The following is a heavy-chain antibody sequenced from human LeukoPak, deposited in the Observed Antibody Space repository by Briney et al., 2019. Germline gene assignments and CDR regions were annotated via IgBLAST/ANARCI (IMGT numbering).Heavy chain of an antibody. CDR1: GYTFTSYG. Sequence: SVKVSCKASGYTFTSYGISWVRQAPGQGLEWMGWITPFNGNTNYAQKFQDRVTITRDRSMSTAYMELSSLRSEDTAMYYCARSRRGVVVTVLGHHDAFDIWGQGTMVTVSS. D-gene: IGHD2-21*02. V-gene: IGHV1-45*02. CDR2: ITPFNGNT. CDR3: ARSRRGVVVTVLGHHDAFDI. J-gene: IGHJ3*02.